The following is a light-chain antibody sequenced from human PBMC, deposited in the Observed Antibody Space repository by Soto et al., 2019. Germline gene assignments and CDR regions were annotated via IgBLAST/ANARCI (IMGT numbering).Light chain of an antibody. V-gene: IGLV2-8*01. CDR1: SSDVGGYDS. CDR2: EVS. J-gene: IGLJ2*01. CDR3: SSYAGSDSLV. Sequence: QSVLTQPPSASGSPGQSVTISCTGTSSDVGGYDSVSWFQQHPDKAPKLMIYEVSKRPSGVPDRFPGSKSGNTASLTVSGLQAEDEADYYCSSYAGSDSLVFGGGTKLTVL.